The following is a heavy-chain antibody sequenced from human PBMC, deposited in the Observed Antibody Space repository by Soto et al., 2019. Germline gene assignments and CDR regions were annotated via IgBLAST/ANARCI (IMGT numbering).Heavy chain of an antibody. D-gene: IGHD6-13*01. CDR3: AKDMAAAAGDNWLDP. CDR1: GFTFDDYA. V-gene: IGHV3-9*01. J-gene: IGHJ5*02. CDR2: ISWNSGSI. Sequence: EVQLVESGGGLVQPGRSLRLSCAASGFTFDDYAMHWVRQAPGKGLEWVSGISWNSGSIGYADSVKGRFTISRDNAKNSLYLQMNSLRAEDTALYYCAKDMAAAAGDNWLDPWGQGTLVTVSS.